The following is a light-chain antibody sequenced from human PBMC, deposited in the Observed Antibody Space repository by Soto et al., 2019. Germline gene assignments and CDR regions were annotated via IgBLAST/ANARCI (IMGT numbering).Light chain of an antibody. J-gene: IGKJ4*01. CDR1: QVISSW. V-gene: IGKV1-12*01. CDR2: KAS. CDR3: HQASSFPLS. Sequence: DIQMTQSPSSASASVGDTVTVSCRASQVISSWLAWYQQKPGRAPNXLIYKASTLQTGVPSRFRGSGSGTDLTITITHLKPEDFETDDCHQASSFPLSFFGGTKVDIK.